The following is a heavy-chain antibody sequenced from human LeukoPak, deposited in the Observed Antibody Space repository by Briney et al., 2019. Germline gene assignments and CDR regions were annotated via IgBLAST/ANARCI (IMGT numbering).Heavy chain of an antibody. CDR1: GDSISSGDYY. CDR2: IYYSGST. CDR3: ARDGVRLPLDY. D-gene: IGHD2-15*01. Sequence: SQTLSLTCTVSGDSISSGDYYWRWIRQPPGKGLEWIGYIYYSGSTYYNPSLKSRVTISVDTSKNQFSLKLSSVTAADTAVYYCARDGVRLPLDYWGQGTLVTVSS. V-gene: IGHV4-30-4*01. J-gene: IGHJ4*02.